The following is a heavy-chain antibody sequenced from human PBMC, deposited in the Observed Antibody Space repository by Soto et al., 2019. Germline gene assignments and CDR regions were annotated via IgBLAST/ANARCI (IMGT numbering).Heavy chain of an antibody. CDR3: ARFSGWYFLDY. D-gene: IGHD6-19*01. Sequence: QVRLVQSGAEEKKPGASVKVSCKASGYTFTSYAMHWVRQAPGQRLEWMGWINAGNGNTKYSQKFQGRVTFTRDTSASTAYMELTSLRSEDTAVDYCARFSGWYFLDYWGQGTLVTVSS. V-gene: IGHV1-3*05. CDR1: GYTFTSYA. J-gene: IGHJ4*02. CDR2: INAGNGNT.